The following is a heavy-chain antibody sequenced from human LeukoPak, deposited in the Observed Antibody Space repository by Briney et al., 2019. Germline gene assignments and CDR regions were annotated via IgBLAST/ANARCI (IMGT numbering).Heavy chain of an antibody. D-gene: IGHD3-22*01. Sequence: PSETLSLTCTVSGGSISSSSYYWGWIRQPPGKGLEWIGSIYYSGSTYYNPSLKSRVTISVGTSKNQFSLKLSSVTAADTAVYYCARARYWGYDSSGYYPLDYWGQGTLVTVSS. CDR1: GGSISSSSYY. CDR3: ARARYWGYDSSGYYPLDY. V-gene: IGHV4-39*01. CDR2: IYYSGST. J-gene: IGHJ4*02.